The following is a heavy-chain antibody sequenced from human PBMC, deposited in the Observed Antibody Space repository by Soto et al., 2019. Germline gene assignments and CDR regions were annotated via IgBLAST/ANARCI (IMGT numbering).Heavy chain of an antibody. CDR2: IIPIFGTA. CDR3: ARQGAHSDSYYYGMDV. CDR1: GGTFSSYG. Sequence: QVQLVQSGAEVKKPGSSVKVSCKASGGTFSSYGISWVRQAPGQGLEWMGGIIPIFGTANYAQKLQGRVTITADKSTSTAYMELSSLRSEDTAVYYCARQGAHSDSYYYGMDVWGQGTTVTVSS. D-gene: IGHD4-4*01. V-gene: IGHV1-69*06. J-gene: IGHJ6*02.